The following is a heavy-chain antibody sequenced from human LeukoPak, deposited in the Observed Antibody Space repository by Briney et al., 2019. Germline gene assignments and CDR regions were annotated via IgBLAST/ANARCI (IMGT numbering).Heavy chain of an antibody. CDR2: ISSSSSYI. CDR3: ARDRAVGAADAFDI. V-gene: IGHV3-21*01. D-gene: IGHD1-26*01. Sequence: KPGGSLRLSCAASGFTFSSYSMNWVRQAPGKGLEWVSSISSSSSYIYCADSVEGRFTISRDNAKNSLYLQMNSLRAEDTAVYYCARDRAVGAADAFDIWGQGTMVTVSS. J-gene: IGHJ3*02. CDR1: GFTFSSYS.